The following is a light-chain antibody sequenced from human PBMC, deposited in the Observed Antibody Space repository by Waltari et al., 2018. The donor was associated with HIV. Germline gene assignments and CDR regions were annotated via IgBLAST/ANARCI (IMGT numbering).Light chain of an antibody. CDR1: QSVSSSY. Sequence: ESVLTPSPGTLSLSPGERATLSCRASQSVSSSYLAWYQPKPGQAARLLIYGASSRATGIPDRFSGRGSGTDCTLTISRLEPEDFAVYYCQQDGSSPPYTFGQGTTLEIK. J-gene: IGKJ2*01. CDR2: GAS. V-gene: IGKV3-20*01. CDR3: QQDGSSPPYT.